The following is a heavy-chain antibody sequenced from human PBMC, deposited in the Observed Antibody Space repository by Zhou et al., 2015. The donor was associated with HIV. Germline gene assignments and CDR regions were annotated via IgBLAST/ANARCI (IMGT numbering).Heavy chain of an antibody. D-gene: IGHD5-12*01. Sequence: QEVLVQSGAEVKKPGASVRVSCKGYGYNFAGYSLHWVRQTPGQGFEWMGRIDPNTGDTSYAQSFRGRFTMSIDTSTSSIYMELRRLTSDDTAVYYCARHSGFHGWASYYYYMDIWGKGTTVTVSS. CDR3: ARHSGFHGWASYYYYMDI. CDR1: GYNFAGYS. J-gene: IGHJ6*03. V-gene: IGHV1-2*06. CDR2: IDPNTGDT.